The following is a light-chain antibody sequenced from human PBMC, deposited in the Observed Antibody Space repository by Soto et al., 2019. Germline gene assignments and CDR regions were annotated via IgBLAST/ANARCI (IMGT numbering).Light chain of an antibody. J-gene: IGKJ3*01. CDR1: QSVSRR. Sequence: EVVLSQSPGTLSFSPGGRATLSCRASQSVSRRLAWYQQRPGQSPRPLISGASMRASGVPARFSGSGSGTEFTLTISSLQSEDFAVYFCQQYNNWPPVTSGPGTKVDIK. V-gene: IGKV3D-15*01. CDR2: GAS. CDR3: QQYNNWPPVT.